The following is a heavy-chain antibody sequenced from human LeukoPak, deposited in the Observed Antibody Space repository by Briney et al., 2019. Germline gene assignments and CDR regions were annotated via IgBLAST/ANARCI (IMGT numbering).Heavy chain of an antibody. J-gene: IGHJ4*02. Sequence: SETLSLTCTVSGGFISSYYWGWIRQPPGKGLEWIGSMYYSGSTYYNPSLKSRVTISINTSKNQFSLKLSSVTAADTAVYYCARAGGSGLIDYWGQGTLVTVSS. CDR1: GGFISSYY. CDR3: ARAGGSGLIDY. V-gene: IGHV4-39*07. CDR2: MYYSGST. D-gene: IGHD6-19*01.